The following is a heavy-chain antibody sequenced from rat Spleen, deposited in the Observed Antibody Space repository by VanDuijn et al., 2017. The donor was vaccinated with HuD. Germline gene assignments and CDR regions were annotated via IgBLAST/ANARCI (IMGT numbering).Heavy chain of an antibody. J-gene: IGHJ3*01. CDR1: GFTFRNFD. CDR3: ARQDTSGYSNWFAY. V-gene: IGHV5-25*01. Sequence: EVQLVESGGGLVQPGRSLKVSCTASGFTFRNFDMAWVRQAPTKGLEWVASISPSGVTYYRDSVKGRFTVSRENAKSTLYLVMDSLRSEDTATYYCARQDTSGYSNWFAYWGQGTLVTVSS. D-gene: IGHD4-3*01. CDR2: ISPSGVT.